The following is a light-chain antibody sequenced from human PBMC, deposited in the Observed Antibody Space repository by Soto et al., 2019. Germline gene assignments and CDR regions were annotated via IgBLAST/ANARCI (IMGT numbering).Light chain of an antibody. Sequence: EIGLTQSPGTLSLSPGERATLSCRASQSVSSSYLAWYQQKPGQAPRLLIFGVSSRATGIPDRSSGSGSGTDFTLTISRLEPEDFAVYFCQQYGSPITFGQGTRLEIK. V-gene: IGKV3-20*01. CDR1: QSVSSSY. CDR2: GVS. CDR3: QQYGSPIT. J-gene: IGKJ5*01.